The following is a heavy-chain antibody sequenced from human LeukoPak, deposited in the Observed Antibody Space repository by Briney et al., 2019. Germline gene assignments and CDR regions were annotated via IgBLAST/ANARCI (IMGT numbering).Heavy chain of an antibody. Sequence: GGSLRLSCAASGFTVSSNYMSWVRQAPGKGLEWVSVIYSGGSTYYADSVKGRFTISRDNSKNTLYLQMNSLRAEDTAAYYCAKTPVADTTYYSDYWGQGTLVTVSS. CDR1: GFTVSSNY. J-gene: IGHJ4*02. V-gene: IGHV3-66*01. CDR3: AKTPVADTTYYSDY. D-gene: IGHD6-19*01. CDR2: IYSGGST.